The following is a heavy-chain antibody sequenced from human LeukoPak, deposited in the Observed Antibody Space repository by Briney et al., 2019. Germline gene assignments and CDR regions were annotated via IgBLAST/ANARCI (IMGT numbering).Heavy chain of an antibody. CDR1: GYTFTSYG. D-gene: IGHD6-6*01. CDR2: ISAYNGNT. V-gene: IGHV1-18*01. CDR3: ARDGAAPDFYYYFMDV. Sequence: GASVKVSCKASGYTFTSYGISWVRQAPGQGLEWMGWISAYNGNTNYAQKLQGRVTMTTDTSTSTAYMELRSLRSDDTAVYYCARDGAAPDFYYYFMDVWGKGTTVTVSS. J-gene: IGHJ6*03.